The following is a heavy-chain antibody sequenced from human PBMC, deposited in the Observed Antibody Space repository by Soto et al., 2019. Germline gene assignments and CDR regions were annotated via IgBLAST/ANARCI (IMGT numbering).Heavy chain of an antibody. D-gene: IGHD3-16*01. J-gene: IGHJ4*02. Sequence: EASVKVSCKASGGTFSSYDISWVRQAPGQGLEWMGGIIPIFGTANYAQKFQGRVTITADKSTSTAYMELSSLRSEDTAVYYCATLLPRGEMATHPLDYWGQGTLVTVSS. CDR2: IIPIFGTA. CDR1: GGTFSSYD. CDR3: ATLLPRGEMATHPLDY. V-gene: IGHV1-69*06.